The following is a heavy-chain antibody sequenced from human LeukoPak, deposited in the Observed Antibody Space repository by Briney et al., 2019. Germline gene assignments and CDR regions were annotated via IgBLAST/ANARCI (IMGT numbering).Heavy chain of an antibody. CDR2: IYHSGST. V-gene: IGHV4-59*01. CDR3: ARGNGGNSFDY. D-gene: IGHD4-23*01. Sequence: SETLSLTCTVSGGSISSYYWSCIRQAPGKGLEWIGYIYHSGSTNYNPSLKRRVSISVDKSKNQFSLRLSSVTSADTAVYYCARGNGGNSFDYWGQGTLVTVSS. CDR1: GGSISSYY. J-gene: IGHJ4*02.